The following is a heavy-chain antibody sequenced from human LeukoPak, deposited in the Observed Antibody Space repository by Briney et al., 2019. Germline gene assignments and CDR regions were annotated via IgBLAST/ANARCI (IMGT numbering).Heavy chain of an antibody. CDR3: ARSPYYDIFTNWFDP. CDR2: IYYSGST. Sequence: SETLSLTCTVFGGSISSYYWSWIRQPPGKGLEWIGYIYYSGSTNYNPSLKSRVTISVDTSKNQFSLKLSSVTAADTAVYYCARSPYYDIFTNWFDPWGQGTLVTVSS. J-gene: IGHJ5*02. CDR1: GGSISSYY. V-gene: IGHV4-59*01. D-gene: IGHD3-9*01.